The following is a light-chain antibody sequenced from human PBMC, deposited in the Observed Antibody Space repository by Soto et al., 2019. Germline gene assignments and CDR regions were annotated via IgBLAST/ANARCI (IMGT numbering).Light chain of an antibody. J-gene: IGKJ3*01. CDR1: QGISNY. CDR3: QKYNSAPFT. CDR2: AAS. Sequence: DVQMTQSPSSLSASVGDRVTITCRASQGISNYLAWYQQKPGKVPQLLIYAASTLQSGVPSRFSGSGSGTYFTRTISSLPTEDVATDYCQKYNSAPFTFGPGTKVHIK. V-gene: IGKV1-27*01.